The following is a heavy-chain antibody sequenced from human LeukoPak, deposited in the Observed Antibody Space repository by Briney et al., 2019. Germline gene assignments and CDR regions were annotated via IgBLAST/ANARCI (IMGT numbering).Heavy chain of an antibody. J-gene: IGHJ3*02. CDR1: GFTFSSYA. CDR2: NKDNGGST. Sequence: QAGGSLRLSCATSGFTFSSYAMSWVRQAPGKRLEWVSANKDNGGSTVYADSVKGRFTISRDNSKNTLYLQMNTLRADDTAVYYCAKDSLGGYTYGWGIFDIWGQGTLVTVSS. CDR3: AKDSLGGYTYGWGIFDI. V-gene: IGHV3-23*01. D-gene: IGHD5-18*01.